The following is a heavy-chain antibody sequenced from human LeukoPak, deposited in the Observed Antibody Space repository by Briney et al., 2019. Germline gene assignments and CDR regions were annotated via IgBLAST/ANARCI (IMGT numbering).Heavy chain of an antibody. D-gene: IGHD3-10*01. CDR2: ISSSGSTI. V-gene: IGHV3-48*04. Sequence: PGGSLRLSCAASGFTFSSYSMNWVRQAPGKGLEWVSYISSSGSTIYYADSVKGRFTISRDNAKNSLYLQTNSLRAEDTAVYYCARDDLWFGEGYWGQGTLVTVSS. J-gene: IGHJ4*02. CDR3: ARDDLWFGEGY. CDR1: GFTFSSYS.